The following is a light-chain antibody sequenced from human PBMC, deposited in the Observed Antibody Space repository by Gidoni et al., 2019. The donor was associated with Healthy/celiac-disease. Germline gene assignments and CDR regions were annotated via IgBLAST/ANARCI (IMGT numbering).Light chain of an antibody. Sequence: DIQMTQSPSSLSASVGDSVTITCRASQSISSYLNWYQQKPGKAPKLLIYAASSLQSGVPSRFSGSGSGTDFTLTISSLQPEDFATYYCQQSYSTPPITFXQXTRLXIK. J-gene: IGKJ5*01. CDR2: AAS. CDR1: QSISSY. CDR3: QQSYSTPPIT. V-gene: IGKV1-39*01.